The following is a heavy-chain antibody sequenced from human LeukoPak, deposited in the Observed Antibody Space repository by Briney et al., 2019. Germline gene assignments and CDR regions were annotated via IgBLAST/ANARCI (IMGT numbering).Heavy chain of an antibody. CDR2: IYTSGST. V-gene: IGHV4-61*02. J-gene: IGHJ6*03. Sequence: SETLSLTRTVSGGSISSGSYYWSWIRQPAGKGLEWIGRIYTSGSTNYNPSLKSRVTISVDTSKNQFSLKLSSVTAADTAVYYCARELHYYYYYMDVWGKGTTVTVSS. CDR1: GGSISSGSYY. CDR3: ARELHYYYYYMDV.